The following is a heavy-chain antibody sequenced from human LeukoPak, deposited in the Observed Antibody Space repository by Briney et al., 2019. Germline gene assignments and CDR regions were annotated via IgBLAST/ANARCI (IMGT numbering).Heavy chain of an antibody. CDR3: ARGEYGSSWYYF. CDR1: GGSINSYS. CDR2: IYYSGST. V-gene: IGHV4-59*01. J-gene: IGHJ4*02. Sequence: SETLSLTCTVSGGSINSYSWSWIRQPPGKGLEWIGYIYYSGSTNYNPSPKSRVTISTDMSKNQFSLKLSSVTAADTAVYFCARGEYGSSWYYFWGQGTLVTVSS. D-gene: IGHD6-13*01.